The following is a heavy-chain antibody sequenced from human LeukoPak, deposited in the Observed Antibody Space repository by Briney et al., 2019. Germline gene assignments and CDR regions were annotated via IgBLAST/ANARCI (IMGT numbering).Heavy chain of an antibody. V-gene: IGHV1-69*04. J-gene: IGHJ4*02. D-gene: IGHD3-22*01. CDR3: ARDPIKIYDSSGYRLPDY. CDR2: IIPILGIA. Sequence: ASVKVSCKASGGTFSSYAISWVRQAPGQGLEWMGRIIPILGIANYAQKFQGRVTITADKSTSTAYMELSSLRSEDTAVYYCARDPIKIYDSSGYRLPDYWGQGTLVTVSS. CDR1: GGTFSSYA.